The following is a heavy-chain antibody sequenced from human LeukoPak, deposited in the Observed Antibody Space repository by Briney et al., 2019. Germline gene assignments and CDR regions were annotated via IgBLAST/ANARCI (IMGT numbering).Heavy chain of an antibody. Sequence: PGGSLRLSCAASGFTFSSYAMSWVRQAPGKGLEWVANIKQDGGVKYYVDSVRGRFTISRDNAKNPVYLQMSSLRAEDTAVYYCARIGYSSSCLDYWGQGTLVTVSS. CDR2: IKQDGGVK. D-gene: IGHD2-2*01. V-gene: IGHV3-7*01. CDR3: ARIGYSSSCLDY. CDR1: GFTFSSYA. J-gene: IGHJ4*02.